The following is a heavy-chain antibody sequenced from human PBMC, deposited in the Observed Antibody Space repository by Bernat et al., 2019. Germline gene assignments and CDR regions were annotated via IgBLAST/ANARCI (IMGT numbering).Heavy chain of an antibody. CDR2: ISSSSSYI. V-gene: IGHV3-21*01. Sequence: EVQLVESGGGLVKPGGSLRLSCAASGFTFSSYSMNWVRQAPGKGLEWVSSISSSSSYIYYADSVKGRFTISRDNANNSLYLQMNSLRAEDTAVYYCARHQTGTTSLDYWGQGTLVTVSS. CDR3: ARHQTGTTSLDY. J-gene: IGHJ4*02. D-gene: IGHD1-1*01. CDR1: GFTFSSYS.